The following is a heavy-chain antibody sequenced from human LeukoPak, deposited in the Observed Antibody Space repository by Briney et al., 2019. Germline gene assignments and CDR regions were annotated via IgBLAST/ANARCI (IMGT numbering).Heavy chain of an antibody. Sequence: GGSLRLSCAASGFTVSSNYMSWVRQAPGKGLEWVSVISSSGGSTNYADSVKGRFTIFRDNSKNTLYLQMNSLRAEDTAVYYCADGGLSRRDAFDIWGQGTMVTVSS. J-gene: IGHJ3*02. CDR1: GFTVSSNY. V-gene: IGHV3-23*01. CDR2: ISSSGGST. CDR3: ADGGLSRRDAFDI. D-gene: IGHD3-16*01.